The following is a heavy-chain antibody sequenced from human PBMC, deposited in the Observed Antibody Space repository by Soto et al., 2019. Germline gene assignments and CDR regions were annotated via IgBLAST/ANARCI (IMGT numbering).Heavy chain of an antibody. V-gene: IGHV1-18*01. J-gene: IGHJ4*02. CDR1: GYTLTNYA. Sequence: QVQLVQSAAEVKKPGASVKVSCKASGYTLTNYAISWVRQAPGQGPEWMGWINTYNGNSNYAQKFQGRVTMTTDTSTNTAYMELRSQTSDDTAVYYCARDCTGGSCFCIYWGQGTLVTVSS. CDR3: ARDCTGGSCFCIY. D-gene: IGHD2-15*01. CDR2: INTYNGNS.